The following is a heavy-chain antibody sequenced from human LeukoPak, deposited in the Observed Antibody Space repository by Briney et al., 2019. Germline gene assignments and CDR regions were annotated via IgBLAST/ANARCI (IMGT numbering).Heavy chain of an antibody. CDR2: IYYSGST. D-gene: IGHD3-10*01. V-gene: IGHV4-59*01. J-gene: IGHJ6*03. CDR3: AKSAGGYYYYYMDV. Sequence: SETLSLTCTVSGGSISSYYWSWIRQPPGKGLEWIGYIYYSGSTNYNPSLKSRVTISVDTSKSQFSLKLSSVTAADTAVYYCAKSAGGYYYYYMDVWGKGTTVTVSS. CDR1: GGSISSYY.